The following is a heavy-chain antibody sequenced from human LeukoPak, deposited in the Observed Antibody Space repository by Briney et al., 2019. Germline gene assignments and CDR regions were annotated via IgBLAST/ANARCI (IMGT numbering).Heavy chain of an antibody. CDR3: ARHHQQLRSDYFDY. D-gene: IGHD6-13*01. CDR2: ISYSGDT. V-gene: IGHV4-59*08. J-gene: IGHJ4*02. CDR1: GGSINSYY. Sequence: SQTLSLTCTVSGGSINSYYWSWIRQPPGKGLEWLGYISYSGDTNYNPSLKSRVTISVDTSKNQFSLRLSSVTAADTAVYYCARHHQQLRSDYFDYWGQGTLVTVFS.